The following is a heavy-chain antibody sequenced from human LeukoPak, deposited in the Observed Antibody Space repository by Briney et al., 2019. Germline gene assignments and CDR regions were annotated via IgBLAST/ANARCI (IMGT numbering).Heavy chain of an antibody. D-gene: IGHD6-19*01. V-gene: IGHV4-39*07. Sequence: SETLSLTCTVSSDFFSSVTDYWAWIRQPPGKGLEWIASGDYSGGTYYNPSLESRVAISADMSKNQISLKLSSVTAADTALYYCARERGEEYSSGWYKTNFFDTWGQGTRVTVSS. CDR2: GDYSGGT. J-gene: IGHJ4*02. CDR3: ARERGEEYSSGWYKTNFFDT. CDR1: SDFFSSVTDY.